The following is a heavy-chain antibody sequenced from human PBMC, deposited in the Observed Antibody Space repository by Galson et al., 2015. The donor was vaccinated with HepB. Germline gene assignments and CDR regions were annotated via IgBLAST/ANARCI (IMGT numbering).Heavy chain of an antibody. V-gene: IGHV3-23*01. CDR3: AKGASYCSGGSCFNPQRY. D-gene: IGHD2-15*01. CDR2: ISGSGGST. J-gene: IGHJ4*02. CDR1: GFTFSRYA. Sequence: SLRLSCAASGFTFSRYAMSWVRQAPGKGLEWVSAISGSGGSTYYADSVKGRFTISRDNSKNTLYLQMNSLRAEDTAVYYCAKGASYCSGGSCFNPQRYWGQGTLVTVSS.